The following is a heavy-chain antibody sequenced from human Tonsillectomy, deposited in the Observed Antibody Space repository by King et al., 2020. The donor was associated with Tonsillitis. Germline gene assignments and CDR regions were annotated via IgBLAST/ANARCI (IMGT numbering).Heavy chain of an antibody. CDR1: GASISSGGYY. V-gene: IGHV4-31*01. CDR3: ARLGKYSYGYLFDF. CDR2: IYYSGST. D-gene: IGHD5-18*01. J-gene: IGHJ4*02. Sequence: QLQESGPGLVKPSQTLSLTCTVSGASISSGGYYWTWFRQHPGKGLEWIGYIYYSGSTWYNPSLKSLITISLDKSKSQFSLRLTSVTAADTAVYYCARLGKYSYGYLFDFWGQGTLVTVSS.